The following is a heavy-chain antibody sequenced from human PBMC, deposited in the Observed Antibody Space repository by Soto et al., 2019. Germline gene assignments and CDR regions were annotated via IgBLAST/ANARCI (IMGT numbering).Heavy chain of an antibody. CDR1: GFSLSTSGMR. CDR3: ARDGLPYYFDY. CDR2: IDWDDDK. J-gene: IGHJ4*02. Sequence: GLTLVSPTQALSLTCTFSGFSLSTSGMRVSWIRQPPGKSLEWLARIDWDDDKFYSTSLKTRLTISKDTSKNQVVLTMTNMDPVDTATYYCARDGLPYYFDYWGQGTLVTVSS. D-gene: IGHD2-21*02. V-gene: IGHV2-70*04.